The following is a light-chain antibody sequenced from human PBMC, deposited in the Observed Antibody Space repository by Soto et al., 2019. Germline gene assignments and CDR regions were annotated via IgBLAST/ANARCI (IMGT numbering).Light chain of an antibody. J-gene: IGKJ1*01. CDR2: AAS. Sequence: AIQMTQSPSSLSASVGDRVAITCRASQGIRNDLGWFQQKPGKAPKLLIYAASSLQSGVPSRFSGSGSGTDFTLTISSLQPEDFATYYCLQDYNYPWTFGQGTKVEIK. CDR1: QGIRND. V-gene: IGKV1-6*01. CDR3: LQDYNYPWT.